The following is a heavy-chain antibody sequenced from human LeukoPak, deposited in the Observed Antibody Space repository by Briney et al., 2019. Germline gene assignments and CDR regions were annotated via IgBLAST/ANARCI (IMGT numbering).Heavy chain of an antibody. V-gene: IGHV3-7*01. Sequence: PGGSLRLSCSASGFTFSDFWMNWVRQTPGKGLEWVATIKQDGSEKYYVDSVKGRFTISRDNAKDSLYLQMNSLRAKDTAVYYCARNSGSHPWGQGTLVTVSS. CDR1: GFTFSDFW. CDR3: ARNSGSHP. CDR2: IKQDGSEK. J-gene: IGHJ5*02. D-gene: IGHD3-10*01.